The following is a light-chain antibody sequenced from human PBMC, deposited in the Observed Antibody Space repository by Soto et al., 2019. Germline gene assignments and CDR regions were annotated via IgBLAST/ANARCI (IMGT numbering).Light chain of an antibody. CDR1: QSVRSN. Sequence: IVILQYPATLSASPGGKATLSWRASQSVRSNLAWYQQKPGQAPGLLIYVASTRATGIPARFSGSGSGTEFTLSIGSLQSEDFAVYYCQQYNNWPPTFGQGTKVDIK. CDR3: QQYNNWPPT. V-gene: IGKV3-15*01. J-gene: IGKJ1*01. CDR2: VAS.